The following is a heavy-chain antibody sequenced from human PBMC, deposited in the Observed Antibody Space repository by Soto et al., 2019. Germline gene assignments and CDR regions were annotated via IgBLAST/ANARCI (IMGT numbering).Heavy chain of an antibody. CDR1: GGSISSYY. V-gene: IGHV4-59*08. CDR3: ARRRGDFDY. Sequence: PSETLSLTCTVSGGSISSYYWSWIRQPPGKGLEWIGYIYYSGSTNYNPSLKSRVTISVDTSKNQFSLKLSSVTAADTAVYYCARRRGDFDYWGQGTLVTVSS. J-gene: IGHJ4*02. CDR2: IYYSGST.